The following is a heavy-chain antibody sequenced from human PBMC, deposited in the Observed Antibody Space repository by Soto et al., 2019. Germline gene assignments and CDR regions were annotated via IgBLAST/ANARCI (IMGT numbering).Heavy chain of an antibody. CDR2: ISYSGST. Sequence: QVQLQESGPGLVQPSQTLSLACTVSGGSITTVGNYWSWIRQFPGKGLEWIGHISYSGSTNSNPSLSSGLSLSVDTSKNQFSLELSSVTAADTAVYYCARLLGSGNYLGIFDAFDIWGQGTVVTVSS. CDR1: GGSITTVGNY. J-gene: IGHJ3*02. CDR3: ARLLGSGNYLGIFDAFDI. V-gene: IGHV4-31*03. D-gene: IGHD1-26*01.